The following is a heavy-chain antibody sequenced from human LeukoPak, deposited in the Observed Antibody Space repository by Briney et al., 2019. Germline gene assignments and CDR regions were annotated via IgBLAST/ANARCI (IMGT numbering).Heavy chain of an antibody. CDR1: GYTFTSYY. D-gene: IGHD1-26*01. V-gene: IGHV1-2*06. CDR2: IDPNTGGT. J-gene: IGHJ4*02. CDR3: ASLYDIVGTTVDY. Sequence: ASVKVSCKASGYTFTSYYMHWVRQAPGQGLEWMGRIDPNTGGTKSAKNFQGRVTMTRDTSISTAYMALSGLRSDDTAVYYCASLYDIVGTTVDYWGQGTLVTVSS.